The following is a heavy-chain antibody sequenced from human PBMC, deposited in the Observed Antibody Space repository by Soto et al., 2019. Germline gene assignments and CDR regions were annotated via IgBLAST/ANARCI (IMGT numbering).Heavy chain of an antibody. CDR2: IYYSGST. Sequence: SETLSLTCTVSGGSISSGGYYWSWIRQHPGKGLEWIGYIYYSGSTYYNPSLKSRVTISVDTSKNQFSLKLSSVTAAATAVYYCAREKAEDAFDIWGQGTMVTVSS. CDR3: AREKAEDAFDI. J-gene: IGHJ3*02. V-gene: IGHV4-31*03. CDR1: GGSISSGGYY.